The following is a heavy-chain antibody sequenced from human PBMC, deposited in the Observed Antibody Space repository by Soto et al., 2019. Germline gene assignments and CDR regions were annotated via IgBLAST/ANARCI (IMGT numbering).Heavy chain of an antibody. Sequence: QVQLVESGGGVVQPGRSLRLSCAASGFTFSSYGMHWVRQAPGKGLEWVAVIWYDGSNKYYADSVKGRFTISRDNSKNTLYLQMNSLRAEDTAVYYCARVFLAALKYGMDVWGQGTTVTVS. CDR3: ARVFLAALKYGMDV. D-gene: IGHD6-13*01. J-gene: IGHJ6*02. V-gene: IGHV3-33*01. CDR1: GFTFSSYG. CDR2: IWYDGSNK.